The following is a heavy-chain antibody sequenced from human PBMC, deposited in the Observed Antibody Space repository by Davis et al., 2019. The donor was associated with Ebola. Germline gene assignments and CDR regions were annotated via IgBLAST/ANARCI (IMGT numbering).Heavy chain of an antibody. Sequence: SVKVSCKASGGTFSSYAISWVRQAPGQGLEWMGGIIPIFGTANYAQKFQGRVTITADKSTSTAYMELSSLRSEDTAVYYCAREGDIVVVVATTLERYYGMDVWGQGTTVTVSS. D-gene: IGHD2-15*01. CDR2: IIPIFGTA. V-gene: IGHV1-69*06. CDR1: GGTFSSYA. CDR3: AREGDIVVVVATTLERYYGMDV. J-gene: IGHJ6*02.